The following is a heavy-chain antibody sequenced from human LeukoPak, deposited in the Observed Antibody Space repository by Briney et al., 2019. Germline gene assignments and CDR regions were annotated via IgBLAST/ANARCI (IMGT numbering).Heavy chain of an antibody. V-gene: IGHV3-23*01. CDR3: ARAPPEDDAFDI. CDR1: GFTFSSYG. J-gene: IGHJ3*02. Sequence: PGGTLRLSCGASGFTFSSYGMSWVRQAPGKGLEWVSAISGSGGRTYYADSVKGRFTISRDNSKNMLYLQMNSLRAEDTAVYYCARAPPEDDAFDIWGQGTMVTVSS. CDR2: ISGSGGRT.